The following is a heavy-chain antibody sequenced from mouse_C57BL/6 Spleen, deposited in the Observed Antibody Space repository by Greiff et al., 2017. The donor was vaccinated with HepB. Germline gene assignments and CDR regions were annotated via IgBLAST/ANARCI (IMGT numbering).Heavy chain of an antibody. V-gene: IGHV1-72*01. CDR1: GYTFTSYC. CDR2: IDPNSGGT. D-gene: IGHD6-1*01. CDR3: AREGHVNRYFDY. Sequence: QVQLKQSGAELVKPGASVKLSCKASGYTFTSYCMHWVKQRPGRGLEWIGRIDPNSGGTKYNEKFKSKATLTVDKPSSPAYLQLSRLTSEDSAVYYCAREGHVNRYFDYWGQGTTLTVSS. J-gene: IGHJ2*01.